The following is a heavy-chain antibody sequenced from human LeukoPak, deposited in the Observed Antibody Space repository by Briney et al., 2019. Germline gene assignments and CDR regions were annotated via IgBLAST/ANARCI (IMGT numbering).Heavy chain of an antibody. Sequence: PSETLSLTCAVYGGSFSGYYWSWIRQPPGKRLEWIGEINHSGSTNYNPSLKSRVTISVDTSKNQFSLKLSSVTAADTAVYYCANDLGWIQLNLGRGQGTLVTVSS. CDR2: INHSGST. J-gene: IGHJ4*02. CDR1: GGSFSGYY. CDR3: ANDLGWIQLNLG. D-gene: IGHD5-18*01. V-gene: IGHV4-34*01.